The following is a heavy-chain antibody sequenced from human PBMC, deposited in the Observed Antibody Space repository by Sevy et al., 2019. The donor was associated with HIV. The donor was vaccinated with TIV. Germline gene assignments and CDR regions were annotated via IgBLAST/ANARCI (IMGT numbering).Heavy chain of an antibody. D-gene: IGHD3-22*01. CDR3: TRRYYYHSSGYSDY. V-gene: IGHV3-49*03. J-gene: IGHJ4*02. CDR2: IRSKDYGGST. Sequence: GGSLRLSCTGSGFTFGDYAMSWFRQAPGMGLEWVGFIRSKDYGGSTEYAASVKGRFTISRDDSKSIADLQMNSLKTEDTAVYYCTRRYYYHSSGYSDYWGQGTLVTVSS. CDR1: GFTFGDYA.